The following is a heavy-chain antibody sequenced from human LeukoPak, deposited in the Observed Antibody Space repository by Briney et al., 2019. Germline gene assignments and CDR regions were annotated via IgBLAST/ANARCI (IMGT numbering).Heavy chain of an antibody. Sequence: SETLSLTCAVYGGSFSGYYWSWIRQPPGKGLEWIGEINHSGSTNYNPSLKSRVTISVDTSKNQFSLKLSSVTAADTAVYYCARAEGYDSSGYYYASSWSVAPRRQSNDAFDIWGQGTMVTVSS. V-gene: IGHV4-34*01. CDR2: INHSGST. D-gene: IGHD3-22*01. CDR3: ARAEGYDSSGYYYASSWSVAPRRQSNDAFDI. CDR1: GGSFSGYY. J-gene: IGHJ3*02.